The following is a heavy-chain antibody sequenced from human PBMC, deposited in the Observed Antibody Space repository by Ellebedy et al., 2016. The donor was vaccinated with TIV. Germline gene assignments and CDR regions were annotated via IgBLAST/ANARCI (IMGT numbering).Heavy chain of an antibody. D-gene: IGHD2-21*01. Sequence: GESLKISCAASGFTFSYYGMHWVRQAPGKGLEWVAFIRYNGSNKYYADSVKGRFTISSDNSKNTLSLQMNRLRAEDTAVYYCAKNLIQAYYYGMDVWGQGTTVTVSS. CDR1: GFTFSYYG. J-gene: IGHJ6*02. CDR3: AKNLIQAYYYGMDV. CDR2: IRYNGSNK. V-gene: IGHV3-30*02.